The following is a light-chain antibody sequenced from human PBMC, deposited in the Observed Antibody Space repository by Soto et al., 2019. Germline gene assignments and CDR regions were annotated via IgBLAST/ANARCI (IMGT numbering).Light chain of an antibody. CDR1: QSVSSSY. CDR2: GAS. Sequence: EIVLTQSPVTLSLSPGERATLSCRASQSVSSSYLAWYQQKPGQAPRLLIYGASSRATGIPDRFSGSGSGTDFTLTINSLEPDDFAVYYCQQRDSWPITFGQGTRLEIK. J-gene: IGKJ5*01. V-gene: IGKV3D-20*02. CDR3: QQRDSWPIT.